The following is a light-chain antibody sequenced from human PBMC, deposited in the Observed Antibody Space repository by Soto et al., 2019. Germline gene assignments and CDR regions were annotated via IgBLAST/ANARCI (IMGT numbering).Light chain of an antibody. CDR3: QQRSNWPPIT. CDR1: QSISSW. J-gene: IGKJ5*01. CDR2: DAS. V-gene: IGKV1-5*01. Sequence: EIQMTQSPSTLSASVGDRVTITCRASQSISSWLAWYQQKPGKAPKLLIYDASSLESGVPSRFSGRGSGTEFTLTISSLEPEDFAVYYCQQRSNWPPITFGQGTRLEI.